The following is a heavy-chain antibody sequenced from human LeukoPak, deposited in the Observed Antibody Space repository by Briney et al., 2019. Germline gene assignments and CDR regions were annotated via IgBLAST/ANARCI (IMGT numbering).Heavy chain of an antibody. CDR2: ITDVGDI. J-gene: IGHJ4*02. D-gene: IGHD2-15*01. CDR3: TRDRGGSPTDVFDY. CDR1: GLTFSKSA. V-gene: IGHV3-23*01. Sequence: GGSLRLSCAASGLTFSKSALTWVRQAPGKGLEWVSTITDVGDIFYTYSVRGRFTISRDNSKNTVYMQMDGLRAEDMAVYYCTRDRGGSPTDVFDYWGQGTLVTVSS.